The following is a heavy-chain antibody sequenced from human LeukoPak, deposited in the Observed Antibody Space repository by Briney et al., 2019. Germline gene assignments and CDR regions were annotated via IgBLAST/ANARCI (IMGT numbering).Heavy chain of an antibody. D-gene: IGHD6-6*01. CDR2: ISGSGGST. J-gene: IGHJ4*02. V-gene: IGHV3-23*01. CDR1: GFTFSSYA. CDR3: TKSPPLIAARSYFDY. Sequence: PGGSLRLSCAASGFTFSSYAMSWVRQAPGKGLEWVSAISGSGGSTYYADSVKGRFTISRDNSKNTLYLQMDSLRAEDTAVYYCTKSPPLIAARSYFDYWGQGTLVTVSS.